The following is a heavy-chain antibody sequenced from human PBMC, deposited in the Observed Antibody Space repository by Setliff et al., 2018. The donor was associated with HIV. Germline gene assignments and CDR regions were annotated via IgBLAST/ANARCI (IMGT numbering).Heavy chain of an antibody. Sequence: ASVKVSCKASGYTFTTNYIHWARQAPGQGLEWMGWINPNSGGTNYAQKFQGRVTMTRDTSIYTAYMELSRLRSDDTALYYCARVPYRSAWFSGGHDAFDIWGQGTMVTVS. CDR3: ARVPYRSAWFSGGHDAFDI. CDR1: GYTFTTNY. V-gene: IGHV1-2*02. CDR2: INPNSGGT. D-gene: IGHD6-19*01. J-gene: IGHJ3*02.